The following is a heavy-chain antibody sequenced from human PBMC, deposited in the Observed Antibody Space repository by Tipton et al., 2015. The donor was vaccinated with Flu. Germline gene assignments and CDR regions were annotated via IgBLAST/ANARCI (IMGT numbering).Heavy chain of an antibody. CDR2: IHYSGSP. D-gene: IGHD4-11*01. CDR1: GGSMRSDYF. J-gene: IGHJ5*02. CDR3: ARRDYSSYVSDPKNWFDP. Sequence: TLSLTCTVSGGSMRSDYFWAWIRQAPGKGLEWIGNIHYSGSPHYNPSLKSRVTITVDTSKNQFSLRLTSMTAADTVLYYCARRDYSSYVSDPKNWFDPWGQGTLVTVSS. V-gene: IGHV4-38-2*02.